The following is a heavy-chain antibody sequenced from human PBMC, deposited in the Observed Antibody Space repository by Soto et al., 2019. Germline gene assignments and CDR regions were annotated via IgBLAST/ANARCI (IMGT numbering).Heavy chain of an antibody. CDR1: GGSISSGSYY. Sequence: QVQLQESGPGLVKPSETLSLTCSVSGGSISSGSYYWTWIRQPPEKGLEWIGYIYSSGGTSYNPSLKSRVTSAVDTSKNQFSLKLSSVTAADTAVYYCARDGDVYDHWGQGTLVTVSS. J-gene: IGHJ1*01. V-gene: IGHV4-61*01. CDR2: IYSSGGT. CDR3: ARDGDVYDH. D-gene: IGHD5-12*01.